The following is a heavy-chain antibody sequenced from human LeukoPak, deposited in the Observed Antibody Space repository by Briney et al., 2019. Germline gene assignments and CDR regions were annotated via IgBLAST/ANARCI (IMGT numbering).Heavy chain of an antibody. J-gene: IGHJ4*02. Sequence: GGSLSLSCAASGFTVSSNYMSWVRQAQGKGLEWVSVIYSGGSTYYAEAVKGRFTISRDNSKNTMYLQMNSLRAEDTAVYYCARVPVHSGYVDYWGQGTLVTVSS. V-gene: IGHV3-66*01. D-gene: IGHD1-26*01. CDR3: ARVPVHSGYVDY. CDR1: GFTVSSNY. CDR2: IYSGGST.